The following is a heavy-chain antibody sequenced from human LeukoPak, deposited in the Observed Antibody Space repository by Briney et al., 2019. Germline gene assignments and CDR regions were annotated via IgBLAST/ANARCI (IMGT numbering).Heavy chain of an antibody. D-gene: IGHD4-17*01. J-gene: IGHJ5*02. Sequence: ASVKASCKASGYTFTSYAMNWVRQAPGQGLEWMGWINTNTGNPTYAQGFTGRFVLSLDTSVSTAYLQISSLKAEDTAVYYCARDFPSVTSSGSAPWGQGTLVTVSS. V-gene: IGHV7-4-1*02. CDR1: GYTFTSYA. CDR3: ARDFPSVTSSGSAP. CDR2: INTNTGNP.